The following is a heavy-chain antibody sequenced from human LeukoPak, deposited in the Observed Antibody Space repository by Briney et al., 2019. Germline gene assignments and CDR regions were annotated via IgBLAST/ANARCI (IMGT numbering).Heavy chain of an antibody. CDR2: IYYSGST. D-gene: IGHD4-17*01. CDR3: ARYGGDYGNWFDP. CDR1: GGSISSYY. Sequence: PSETLSLTCTVSGGSISSYYWNWIRQHPGKGLEWIGYIYYSGSTYYNPSLKSRVTISVDTSKNQFSLKLSSVTAADTAVYYCARYGGDYGNWFDPWGQGTLVTVSS. J-gene: IGHJ5*02. V-gene: IGHV4-59*06.